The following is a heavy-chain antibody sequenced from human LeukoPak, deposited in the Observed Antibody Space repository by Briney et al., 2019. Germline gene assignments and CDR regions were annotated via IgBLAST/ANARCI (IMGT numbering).Heavy chain of an antibody. CDR3: AKVSYYGVLTGYSSYYFDY. V-gene: IGHV3-23*01. J-gene: IGHJ4*02. Sequence: GGSLRLSCAPSGFTFSIYAMSWVRQAPGKGLEWVSAISSSGGSTYYADSVKGRFTIYRDNSKNTLYLQMNSLRAEDTAVYYCAKVSYYGVLTGYSSYYFDYWGQGTMVTVSS. D-gene: IGHD3-9*01. CDR2: ISSSGGST. CDR1: GFTFSIYA.